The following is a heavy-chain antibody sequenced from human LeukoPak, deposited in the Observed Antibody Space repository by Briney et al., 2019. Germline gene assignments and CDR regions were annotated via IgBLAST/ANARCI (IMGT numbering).Heavy chain of an antibody. Sequence: PSETLSLTCTVSGGSISSYYWSWIRQPPGKGLEWIGYIYYSGSTNYNPSLKSRVTISVDTSKNQFSLKLSSVTAADTALYYCARAGWIHGWFDPWGQGTLVTVSS. CDR1: GGSISSYY. J-gene: IGHJ5*02. CDR3: ARAGWIHGWFDP. D-gene: IGHD6-19*01. V-gene: IGHV4-59*01. CDR2: IYYSGST.